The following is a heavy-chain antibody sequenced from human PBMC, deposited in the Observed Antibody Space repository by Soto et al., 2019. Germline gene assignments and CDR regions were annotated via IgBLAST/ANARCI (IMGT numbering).Heavy chain of an antibody. CDR3: PGDKYSSGWYRSIGSYYDF. D-gene: IGHD6-19*01. CDR1: GFTLSSYA. CDR2: ISYDGSNK. V-gene: IGHV3-30-3*01. J-gene: IGHJ4*03. Sequence: SLRLSCAASGFTLSSYAMYWVRQAPGKGLEWVAVISYDGSNKSYADSVTGRFTISRDNSKNTLYLHMHSLRADATAVYYCPGDKYSSGWYRSIGSYYDFRGEGTLVTVSS.